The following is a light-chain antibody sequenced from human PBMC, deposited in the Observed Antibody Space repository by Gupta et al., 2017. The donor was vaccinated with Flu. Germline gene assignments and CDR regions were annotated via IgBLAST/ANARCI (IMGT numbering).Light chain of an antibody. CDR3: QQTYRTVSHT. J-gene: IGKJ2*01. CDR1: QTVSIY. CDR2: GAS. V-gene: IGKV1-39*01. Sequence: DIQMTQSPSSLSASVGDRVTITCRANQTVSIYLNWYQQQPGKAPKLLIYGASSLQSGVPSRFSGSGSATDFTLTISSLQPEDFATYYCQQTYRTVSHTFGQGTRLEIK.